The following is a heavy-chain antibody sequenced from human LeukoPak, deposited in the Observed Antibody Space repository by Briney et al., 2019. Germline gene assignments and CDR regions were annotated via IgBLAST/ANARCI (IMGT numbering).Heavy chain of an antibody. J-gene: IGHJ4*02. Sequence: GGSLRLSCAASGFTFSSYEMNWVRQAPGKGLEWVSHSSRSGSTIYYAGSVKGRFTIARDNAKHSVYLQMNSLRAEDTAVYYCARGSLHSAYGFDYWGQGTLVTVSS. CDR1: GFTFSSYE. CDR2: SSRSGSTI. CDR3: ARGSLHSAYGFDY. V-gene: IGHV3-48*03. D-gene: IGHD5-12*01.